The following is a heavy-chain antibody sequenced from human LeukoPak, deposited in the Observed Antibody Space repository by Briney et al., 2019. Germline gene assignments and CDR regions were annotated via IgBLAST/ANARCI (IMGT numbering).Heavy chain of an antibody. D-gene: IGHD6-13*01. CDR1: GYSISSGYY. V-gene: IGHV4-38-2*02. CDR2: IYHSGST. CDR3: ARYADSSSWYRIY. J-gene: IGHJ4*02. Sequence: SETLSLTCTVSGYSISSGYYWGWIRQPPGKGLEWIGSIYHSGSTYYNPSLKSRVTISVDTSKNQFSLKLSSVTAADTAVYYGARYADSSSWYRIYWGQGTLVTVSS.